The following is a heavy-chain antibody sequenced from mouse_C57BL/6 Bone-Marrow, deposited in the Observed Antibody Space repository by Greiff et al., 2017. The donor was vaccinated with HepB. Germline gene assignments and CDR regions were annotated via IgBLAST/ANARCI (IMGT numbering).Heavy chain of an antibody. CDR2: INPGSGGT. J-gene: IGHJ4*01. CDR1: GYAFTNYL. V-gene: IGHV1-54*01. D-gene: IGHD2-3*01. CDR3: ARDGSPYAMDY. Sequence: LQESGAELVRPGTSVKVSCKASGYAFTNYLIEWVKQRPGQGLEWIGVINPGSGGTNYNEKFKGKATLTADKSSSTAYMQLSSLTSEDSAVYFCARDGSPYAMDYWGQGTSVTVSS.